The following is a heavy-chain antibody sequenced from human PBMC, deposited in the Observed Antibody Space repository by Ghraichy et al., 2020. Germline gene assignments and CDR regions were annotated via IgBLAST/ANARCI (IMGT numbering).Heavy chain of an antibody. V-gene: IGHV4-34*01. CDR2: INHSGST. D-gene: IGHD2-15*01. Sequence: LETLSLTCAVYGGSFSGYYWSWIRQPPGKGLEWIGEINHSGSTNYNPSLKSRVTISVDTSKNQFSLKLSSVTAADTAVYYCARQPEIVVVAATYYYYGMDVWGQGTTVTVPS. CDR1: GGSFSGYY. J-gene: IGHJ6*02. CDR3: ARQPEIVVVAATYYYYGMDV.